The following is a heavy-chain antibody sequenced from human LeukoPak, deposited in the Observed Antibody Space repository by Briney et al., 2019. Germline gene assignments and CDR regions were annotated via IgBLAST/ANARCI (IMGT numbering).Heavy chain of an antibody. D-gene: IGHD7-27*01. J-gene: IGHJ2*01. CDR1: GGSISSYY. V-gene: IGHV4-4*09. Sequence: PSETLSLTCTVSGGSISSYYWSWIRQPPGKGLEWIGYIYTSGSTNYNPSLKSRVTISVDTSKNQFSLKLSSVTAADTAVYYCAGTKKLGIALDWYFDLWGRGTLVTVSS. CDR2: IYTSGST. CDR3: AGTKKLGIALDWYFDL.